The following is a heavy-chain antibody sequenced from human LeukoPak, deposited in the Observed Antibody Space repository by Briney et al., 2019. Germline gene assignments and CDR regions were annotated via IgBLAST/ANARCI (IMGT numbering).Heavy chain of an antibody. J-gene: IGHJ4*02. CDR1: GGSISSSSYY. V-gene: IGHV4-39*07. CDR2: IYYSGST. Sequence: SETLSLTCTVSGGSISSSSYYWGWIRQPPGKGLEWIGSIYYSGSTYYNPSLKSRVTISVDTSKNQFSLKLSSVTAADTAVYYCARGYRAADGNYFDYWGQGALVTVSS. D-gene: IGHD6-13*01. CDR3: ARGYRAADGNYFDY.